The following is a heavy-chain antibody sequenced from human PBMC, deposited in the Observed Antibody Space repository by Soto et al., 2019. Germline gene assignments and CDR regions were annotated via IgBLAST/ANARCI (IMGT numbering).Heavy chain of an antibody. V-gene: IGHV1-18*01. CDR2: ISAYNGNT. Sequence: GASVKVSCKASGYTFTSYGISWVRQAPGQGLEWMGWISAYNGNTNYAQKLQGRVTMTTDTSTSTAYMELRSLRSDDTAVYYCARGPPYEFWSGYFGFNWFDPWGQGTLVTVSS. J-gene: IGHJ5*02. CDR1: GYTFTSYG. CDR3: ARGPPYEFWSGYFGFNWFDP. D-gene: IGHD3-3*01.